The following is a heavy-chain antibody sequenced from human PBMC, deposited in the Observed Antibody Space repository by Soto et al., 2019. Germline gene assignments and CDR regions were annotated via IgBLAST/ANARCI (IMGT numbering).Heavy chain of an antibody. CDR2: ISAYNGNT. D-gene: IGHD6-13*01. J-gene: IGHJ6*01. V-gene: IGHV1-18*04. CDR3: AKGIAAEYYYYGMDV. Sequence: QVQLVQSGAEVKKPGASVKVSCKASGYTFTSYGISRVRQAPGQGLEWMGWISAYNGNTNYAQQLQGRVTMTTDPSTSTAYRELRSLRSDDTAVYYCAKGIAAEYYYYGMDVWGQGPTVTVSS. CDR1: GYTFTSYG.